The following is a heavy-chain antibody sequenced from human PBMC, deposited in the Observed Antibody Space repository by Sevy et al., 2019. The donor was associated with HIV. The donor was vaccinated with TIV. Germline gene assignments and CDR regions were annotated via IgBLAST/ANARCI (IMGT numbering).Heavy chain of an antibody. D-gene: IGHD3-10*01. V-gene: IGHV4-39*01. J-gene: IGHJ6*02. Sequence: SETLSLTCTVSGGSISSSSYYWGWIRQPPGKGLEWIGSIYYSGSTYYNPSLKSRVTISVDTSKNQFSLKLSSVTAADTAVYYCARHFESNVLLWFRELYQYYYYGMDVWGQGTTVTVSS. CDR1: GGSISSSSYY. CDR2: IYYSGST. CDR3: ARHFESNVLLWFRELYQYYYYGMDV.